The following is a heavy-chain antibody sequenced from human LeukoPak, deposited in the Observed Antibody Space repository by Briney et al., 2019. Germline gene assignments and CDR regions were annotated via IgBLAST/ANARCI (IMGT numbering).Heavy chain of an antibody. Sequence: ASVKVSCKASGYTFTSYGISWVRQAPGQGLEWMGWMNPNSGNTGYAQKFQGRVTMTRNTSISTAYMELSSLRSEDTAVYYCARGLVAARPPYYYYYYYYMDVWGKGTTVTVSS. CDR2: MNPNSGNT. J-gene: IGHJ6*03. CDR1: GYTFTSYG. CDR3: ARGLVAARPPYYYYYYYYMDV. V-gene: IGHV1-8*02. D-gene: IGHD1-26*01.